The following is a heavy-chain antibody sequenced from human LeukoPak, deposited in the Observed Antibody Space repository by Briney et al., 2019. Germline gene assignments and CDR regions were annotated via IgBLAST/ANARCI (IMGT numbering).Heavy chain of an antibody. Sequence: GGSLRLSCAASGFTFDDYAMHWVRQAPGKGLEWVSGISWSSGSIGYADSVKGRFTISRDNAKNSLYLQMNSLRAEDTPLYYCAQDINHYYGSGRPFDYWGQGTLVTVSS. D-gene: IGHD3-10*01. CDR2: ISWSSGSI. CDR3: AQDINHYYGSGRPFDY. V-gene: IGHV3-9*01. J-gene: IGHJ4*02. CDR1: GFTFDDYA.